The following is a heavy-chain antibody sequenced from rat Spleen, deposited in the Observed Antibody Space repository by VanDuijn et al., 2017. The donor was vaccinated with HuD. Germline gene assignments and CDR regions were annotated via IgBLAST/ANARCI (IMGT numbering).Heavy chain of an antibody. V-gene: IGHV2-30*01. CDR1: GFSLTSYN. CDR2: IWTDGNT. J-gene: IGHJ2*01. CDR3: GREWGHNNSRYFDY. Sequence: QVQLKESGPGLVQPSQTLSLTCTVSGFSLTSYNVHWVRQPPGKGLEWLGIIWTDGNTGYSSALKSRLSISRDTSARQVFLKMDRLQTEGMATYYCGREWGHNNSRYFDYWGQGVVVTVSS. D-gene: IGHD1-10*01.